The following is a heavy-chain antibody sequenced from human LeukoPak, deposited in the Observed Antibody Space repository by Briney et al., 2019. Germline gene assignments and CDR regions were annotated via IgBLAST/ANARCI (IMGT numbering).Heavy chain of an antibody. V-gene: IGHV3-23*01. D-gene: IGHD3-10*01. CDR3: AKFHYGSGSRPGTLDY. CDR2: VSGSGGST. Sequence: GGTLRLSCAASGFTFSSYGMSWVRQAPGKELEWVSAVSGSGGSTYYADSVKGRFTISRDNSKNTLYLQMNSLRAEDTAVYYCAKFHYGSGSRPGTLDYWGQGTLVTVSS. J-gene: IGHJ4*02. CDR1: GFTFSSYG.